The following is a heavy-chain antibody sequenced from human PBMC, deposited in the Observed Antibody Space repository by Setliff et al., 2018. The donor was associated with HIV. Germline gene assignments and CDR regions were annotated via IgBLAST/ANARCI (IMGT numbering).Heavy chain of an antibody. CDR1: GFTFRNSA. CDR2: IGGSGGST. Sequence: GGSLRLSCVASGFTFRNSAVGWIRQAPGKGLQWVSVIGGSGGSTYYADSEKGRFTISRDNSKNTLLLQMNSLRVDDRAVYYCVEDSDYYVWGSYRSSMLPFDYWGQGTLVTVSS. D-gene: IGHD3-16*02. J-gene: IGHJ4*02. CDR3: VEDSDYYVWGSYRSSMLPFDY. V-gene: IGHV3-23*01.